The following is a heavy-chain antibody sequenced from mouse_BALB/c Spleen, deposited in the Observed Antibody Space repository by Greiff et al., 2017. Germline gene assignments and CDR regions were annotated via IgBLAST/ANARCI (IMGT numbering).Heavy chain of an antibody. D-gene: IGHD1-2*01. Sequence: QVQLQQSGAELVKPGASVKMSCKASGYTFTSYWMHWVKQRPGQGLEWIGYINPSTGYTEYNQKFKDKATLTADKSSSTAYMQLSSLTSEDSAVYYCARIFITTATSAYWGQGTLVTVSA. J-gene: IGHJ3*01. CDR3: ARIFITTATSAY. CDR1: GYTFTSYW. CDR2: INPSTGYT. V-gene: IGHV1S26*01.